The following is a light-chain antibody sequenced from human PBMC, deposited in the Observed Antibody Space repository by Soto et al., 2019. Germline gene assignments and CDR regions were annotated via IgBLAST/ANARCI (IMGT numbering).Light chain of an antibody. J-gene: IGKJ1*01. CDR3: HQYNIWPPRT. V-gene: IGKV3-15*01. Sequence: EIVMTQSPATLSVSPGERATLSCRASQSVSSNLTWYQQKPGQAPRLLIYGASTRATGIPARFSGSWSGTEFTLTISSMQSEDVAVCYCHQYNIWPPRTFGLGTQVEI. CDR1: QSVSSN. CDR2: GAS.